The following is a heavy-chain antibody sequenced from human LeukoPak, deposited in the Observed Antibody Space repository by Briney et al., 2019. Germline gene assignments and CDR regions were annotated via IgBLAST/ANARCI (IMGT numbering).Heavy chain of an antibody. J-gene: IGHJ4*02. CDR1: GYTLTGLS. V-gene: IGHV1-24*01. Sequence: ASVKVSCKVSGYTLTGLSMHWVRQAPGKGLEWMGGFDPEDGETIYAQKFQGRVTMTEDTSTDTAYMELSSLRSEDTAVYYCATTIFGVVTQFDYWGQGTLVTVSS. CDR3: ATTIFGVVTQFDY. D-gene: IGHD3-3*01. CDR2: FDPEDGET.